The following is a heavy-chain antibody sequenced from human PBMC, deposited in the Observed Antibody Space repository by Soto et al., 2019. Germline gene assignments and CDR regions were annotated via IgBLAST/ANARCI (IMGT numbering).Heavy chain of an antibody. CDR2: INHSGST. Sequence: SETLSLTCAVYGGSFSGYYWSWIRQPPGKGLEWIGEINHSGSTNYNPSLKSRVTISVDTSKNQFSLKLSSVTAADTAVYYCARCRAYLWFGELLFGKVFDPWGQGTLVTVSS. J-gene: IGHJ5*02. D-gene: IGHD3-10*01. CDR1: GGSFSGYY. CDR3: ARCRAYLWFGELLFGKVFDP. V-gene: IGHV4-34*01.